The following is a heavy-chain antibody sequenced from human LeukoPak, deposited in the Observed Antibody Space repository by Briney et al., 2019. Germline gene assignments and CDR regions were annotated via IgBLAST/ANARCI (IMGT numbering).Heavy chain of an antibody. CDR3: ARAGDYYYYGMDV. CDR1: GGSVSSGSYY. CDR2: IYYSGST. J-gene: IGHJ6*02. Sequence: SETLSLTCPVSGGSVSSGSYYWSWIRQPPGKGLGWIGYIYYSGSTNYNPSLKSRVTISVDTSKNQFSLKLSSVTAADTAVYYCARAGDYYYYGMDVWGQGTTVTVSS. V-gene: IGHV4-61*01.